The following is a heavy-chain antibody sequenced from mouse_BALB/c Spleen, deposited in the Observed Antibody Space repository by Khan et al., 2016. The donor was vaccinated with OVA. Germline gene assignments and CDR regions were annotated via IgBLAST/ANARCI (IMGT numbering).Heavy chain of an antibody. J-gene: IGHJ3*01. Sequence: QVQLKESGAELVRPGVSVKISCKGSGYTFTDFTMHWVKQSHAKSLEWIGVVNTYYGDATHNQKFKGKATMTVDKSSTTAYMELARLTSEDSAIYYCGRGGGGDRFAYWGQGTLVTVSA. V-gene: IGHV1S137*01. CDR2: VNTYYGDA. CDR1: GYTFTDFT. CDR3: GRGGGGDRFAY.